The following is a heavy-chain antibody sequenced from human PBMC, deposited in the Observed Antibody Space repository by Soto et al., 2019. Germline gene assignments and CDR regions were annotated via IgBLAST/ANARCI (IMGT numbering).Heavy chain of an antibody. D-gene: IGHD5-12*01. J-gene: IGHJ6*03. CDR1: GFTFSSYW. CDR2: IKQDGSEK. Sequence: PGGSLRLSCAASGFTFSSYWMSWVRQAPGKGLEWVANIKQDGSEKYYVDSVKGRFTISRDNAKNSLYLQMNSLRAEDTAVYYCARAQYSGYDVPDYYYYYMDVWGKGTTVTVSS. V-gene: IGHV3-7*01. CDR3: ARAQYSGYDVPDYYYYYMDV.